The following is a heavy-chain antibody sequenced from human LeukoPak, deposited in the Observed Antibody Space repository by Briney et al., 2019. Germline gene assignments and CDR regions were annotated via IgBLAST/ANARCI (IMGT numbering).Heavy chain of an antibody. Sequence: GESLKIFCMGSGYSLKNFWNGWVRQRPGKGLEWMGIIYPCNSDTRYSPSFQGQVTISADKSISTAYLQWSSMKASDTAMYYCARRDYYDSSGYYPNPSLDYWGQGTLVTVSS. J-gene: IGHJ4*02. CDR3: ARRDYYDSSGYYPNPSLDY. CDR1: GYSLKNFW. V-gene: IGHV5-51*01. CDR2: IYPCNSDT. D-gene: IGHD3-22*01.